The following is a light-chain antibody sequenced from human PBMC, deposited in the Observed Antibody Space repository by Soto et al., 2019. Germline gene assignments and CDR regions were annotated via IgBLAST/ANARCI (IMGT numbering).Light chain of an antibody. V-gene: IGLV1-47*02. CDR3: AAWDASLSACV. CDR2: YNN. CDR1: DSNIGSNS. J-gene: IGLJ1*01. Sequence: QSVLTQPPSASGTAGQVVTISCSGGDSNIGSNSVYWYQHLPRMAPKLLIYYNNQRTSGVPDRFSGSRSGTSASLAIVGLRSEDEAVYYCAAWDASLSACVFGNGTKGTVL.